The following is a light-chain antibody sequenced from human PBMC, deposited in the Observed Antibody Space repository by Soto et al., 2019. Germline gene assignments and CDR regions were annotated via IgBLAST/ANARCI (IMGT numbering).Light chain of an antibody. V-gene: IGLV1-44*01. CDR3: ATWDDSLNGVV. CDR2: SNN. Sequence: QSVLTQPPSASGTPGQRVTISCSGSSSNIGRHGVNWYQHLPGAAPKLLIYSNNQRPSGVPDRFSGSTSGTSVSLTISGLQSADEADYYCATWDDSLNGVVFGGGTKLTVL. J-gene: IGLJ2*01. CDR1: SSNIGRHG.